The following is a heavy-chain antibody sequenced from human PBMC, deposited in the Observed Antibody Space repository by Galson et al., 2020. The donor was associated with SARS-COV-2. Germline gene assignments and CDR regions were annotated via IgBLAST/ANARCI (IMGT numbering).Heavy chain of an antibody. CDR2: TNSGGDT. Sequence: GGSLRLSCAASGFTVSTNYMSWVRQAPGKGLEWVSVTNSGGDTDYADSVKGRFAISRDNSKNTLYLQMNSLRAEDTAVYYCVRDQNFWGQGTLVTVSS. CDR3: VRDQNF. V-gene: IGHV3-53*01. J-gene: IGHJ4*02. CDR1: GFTVSTNY.